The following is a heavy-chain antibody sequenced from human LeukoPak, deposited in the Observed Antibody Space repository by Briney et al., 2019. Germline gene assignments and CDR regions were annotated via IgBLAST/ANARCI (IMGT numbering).Heavy chain of an antibody. CDR3: ARCLVVVAATSPVGTDY. CDR2: ISAYNGNT. V-gene: IGHV1-18*01. D-gene: IGHD2-15*01. Sequence: ASVKVSCKASGYTFTSYGISWVRQAPGQGLEWMGWISAYNGNTNYAQKLQGRVTMTTDTSTSTAYMELRSLRSDDTAVYYCARCLVVVAATSPVGTDYWGQGTLVTVSS. CDR1: GYTFTSYG. J-gene: IGHJ4*02.